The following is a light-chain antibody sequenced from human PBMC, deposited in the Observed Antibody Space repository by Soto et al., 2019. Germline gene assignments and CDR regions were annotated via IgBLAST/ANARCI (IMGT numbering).Light chain of an antibody. CDR1: QGISNS. CDR3: QQHDSPPCT. Sequence: EIQMTQSPSSLSASVGDRVTITCRASQGISNSLSWYQQQPGKVPKLLIYGASTLQSAVPSRLSGSGSGTDFTRISNSLQPEAVAYDDFQQHDSPPCTFGQLTKVEPK. V-gene: IGKV1-27*01. CDR2: GAS. J-gene: IGKJ1*01.